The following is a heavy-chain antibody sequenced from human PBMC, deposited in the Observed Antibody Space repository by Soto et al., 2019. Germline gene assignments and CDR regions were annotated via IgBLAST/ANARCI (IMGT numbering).Heavy chain of an antibody. Sequence: VQSLKISSKGSGYLFAGRWIGWVRQMPGKGLEWMGNIYPGDSDTRYSPSFEGQVTISVDKSISTAYLQWISLKASDTAMYYCARDHGSGTNDLFGLWGQGTLVTGSS. CDR1: GYLFAGRW. V-gene: IGHV5-51*01. D-gene: IGHD3-10*01. CDR2: IYPGDSDT. J-gene: IGHJ1*01. CDR3: ARDHGSGTNDLFGL.